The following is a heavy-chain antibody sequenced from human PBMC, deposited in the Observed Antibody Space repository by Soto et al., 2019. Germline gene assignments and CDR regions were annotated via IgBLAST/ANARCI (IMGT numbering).Heavy chain of an antibody. Sequence: PSETLSLTCTVSGGSISSGDYYWSWIRQPPGKGLEWIGYIYYSGSTYYNPSLKSRVTISVDTSKNQFSLKLSSVTAADTAVYYCARVGRLERHWFDPWGQGTLVTVSS. CDR1: GGSISSGDYY. CDR3: ARVGRLERHWFDP. V-gene: IGHV4-30-4*01. D-gene: IGHD1-1*01. CDR2: IYYSGST. J-gene: IGHJ5*02.